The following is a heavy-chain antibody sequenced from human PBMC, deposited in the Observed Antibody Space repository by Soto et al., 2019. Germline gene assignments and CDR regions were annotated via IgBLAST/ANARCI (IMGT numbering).Heavy chain of an antibody. CDR3: AKGELLWFGERGYYYYYGMDV. D-gene: IGHD3-10*01. V-gene: IGHV4-34*01. CDR1: GGSFSGYY. CDR2: INHSGST. Sequence: LSLTCAVYGGSFSGYYWSWIRQPPGKGLEWIGEINHSGSTNYNPSLKSRVTISVDTSKNQFSLKLSSVTAADTAVYYCAKGELLWFGERGYYYYYGMDVWGQGTTVTVSS. J-gene: IGHJ6*02.